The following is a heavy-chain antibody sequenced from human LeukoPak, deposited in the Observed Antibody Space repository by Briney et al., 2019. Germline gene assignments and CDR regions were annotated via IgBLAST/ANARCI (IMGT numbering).Heavy chain of an antibody. Sequence: GGSLRLSCAASGFTFNNYGMHWVRQPPGTVLEWVAVISKDGSNKYYEDSVKGRFTISRDNSKSTLYLKMNSLSGEDTAVYYCARDTTVTPDYWGQGTLVTVSS. J-gene: IGHJ4*02. D-gene: IGHD4-17*01. CDR2: ISKDGSNK. CDR3: ARDTTVTPDY. V-gene: IGHV3-30*03. CDR1: GFTFNNYG.